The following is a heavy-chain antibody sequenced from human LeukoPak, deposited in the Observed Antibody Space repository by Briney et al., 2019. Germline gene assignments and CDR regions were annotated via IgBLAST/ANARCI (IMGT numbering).Heavy chain of an antibody. Sequence: QPGGSLRLSCAASGFIFSDHYMDWVRQAPGKGLEWVGRSRNKVNSYTTEYAASVKGRFSISRDASKNSLYLQMNSLKTEDTAVYYCVRVWSNYCDYWGQGTLVTVSS. CDR3: VRVWSNYCDY. J-gene: IGHJ4*02. CDR1: GFIFSDHY. V-gene: IGHV3-72*01. CDR2: SRNKVNSYTT. D-gene: IGHD3-3*01.